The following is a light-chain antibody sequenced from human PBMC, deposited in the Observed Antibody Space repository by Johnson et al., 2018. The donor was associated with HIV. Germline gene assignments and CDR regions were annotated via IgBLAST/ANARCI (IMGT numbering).Light chain of an antibody. CDR1: SSNIGNNY. CDR3: GTWVSSLSVLYV. CDR2: DNN. V-gene: IGLV1-51*01. Sequence: QSVLTQPPSVSAAPGQKVTISCSGSSSNIGNNYVSWYQQLPGTAPKLLIYDNNKRPSGIPDRFSGSKSGTSATLGITGLQTGDEADYYCGTWVSSLSVLYVFGTGTKVTVL. J-gene: IGLJ1*01.